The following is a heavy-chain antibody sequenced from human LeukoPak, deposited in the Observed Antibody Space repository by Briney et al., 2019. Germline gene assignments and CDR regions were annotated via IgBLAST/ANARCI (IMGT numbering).Heavy chain of an antibody. V-gene: IGHV1-46*01. CDR3: ARDQEGFDY. CDR1: GYTFTSNY. J-gene: IGHJ4*02. Sequence: LRASVKVSCKASGYTFTSNYIHWVRQAPGQGLGWMGMIYPRDGSTSYAQKFQGRVTVTRDTSTSTVHMELSGLRSEDTAVYYCARDQEGFDYWGQGTLVTVSS. CDR2: IYPRDGST.